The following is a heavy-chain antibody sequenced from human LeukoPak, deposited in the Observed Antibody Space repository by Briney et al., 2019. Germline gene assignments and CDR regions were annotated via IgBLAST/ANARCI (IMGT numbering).Heavy chain of an antibody. CDR2: ITRSSTST. Sequence: TGGSLRLSCAASGLTFSSYSMNWVRQAPGKGLEWVSSITRSSTSTYYTDSVRGRFTISRDNAKNSLYLQMNSLRAEDTAVYYCARDNWNDAPGGFDPWGQGTLVTVSS. J-gene: IGHJ5*02. CDR1: GLTFSSYS. V-gene: IGHV3-21*01. D-gene: IGHD1-20*01. CDR3: ARDNWNDAPGGFDP.